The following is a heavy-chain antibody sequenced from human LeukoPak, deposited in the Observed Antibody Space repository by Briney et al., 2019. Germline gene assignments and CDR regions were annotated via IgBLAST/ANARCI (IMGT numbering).Heavy chain of an antibody. Sequence: SETLSLTCTVSGGSISSSSYYWGWIRQPSGKGLEWIGSIYYSGSTYYNPSLKSRVTISVDTSKNQFSLKLSSVTAADTAVYYCARSIITIFGVVPSDAFYIWGQGTMVTVSS. D-gene: IGHD3-3*01. J-gene: IGHJ3*02. CDR1: GGSISSSSYY. V-gene: IGHV4-39*07. CDR3: ARSIITIFGVVPSDAFYI. CDR2: IYYSGST.